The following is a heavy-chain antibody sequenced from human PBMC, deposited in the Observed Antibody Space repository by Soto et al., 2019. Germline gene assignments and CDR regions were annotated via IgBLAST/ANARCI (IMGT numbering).Heavy chain of an antibody. D-gene: IGHD2-15*01. CDR1: GYSFTNYW. J-gene: IGHJ4*02. CDR2: IYPRDSDT. CDR3: ARQKQTLFGFKTGGQYYFYY. Sequence: PGESLKISCKGSGYSFTNYWIAWVRQMPGKGLEWMGIIYPRDSDTEYSPSFQGQVTVSADRSISTAYLQWSSLKASDTAMYYCARQKQTLFGFKTGGQYYFYYWGQGFRVTVSS. V-gene: IGHV5-51*01.